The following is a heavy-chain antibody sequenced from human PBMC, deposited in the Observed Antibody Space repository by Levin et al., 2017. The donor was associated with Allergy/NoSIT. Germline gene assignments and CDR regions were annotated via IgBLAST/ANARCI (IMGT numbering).Heavy chain of an antibody. V-gene: IGHV3-30*18. D-gene: IGHD4-17*01. Sequence: GGSLRLSCAASGFSFSSYGMHWVRQAPGKGLEWVALISNDGSKTHYADSVKGRFTISRDNSKNTLYLQMNSLRVEDTAVYYCAKEDYGHYNAFNIWGQGTMVTVSS. J-gene: IGHJ3*02. CDR1: GFSFSSYG. CDR2: ISNDGSKT. CDR3: AKEDYGHYNAFNI.